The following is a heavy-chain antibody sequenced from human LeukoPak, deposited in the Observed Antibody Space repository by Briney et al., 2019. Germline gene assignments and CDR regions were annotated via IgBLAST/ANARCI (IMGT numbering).Heavy chain of an antibody. CDR3: AKPAGGFYYDSSGYHFDY. V-gene: IGHV3-23*01. D-gene: IGHD3-22*01. Sequence: PGGSLRLSCAASGFTFSSYAMSWVRQAPGKGLEWGSAISGSGGSTYYADSVKGRFTISRDNSKNTLYLQMNSLRAEDTAVYYCAKPAGGFYYDSSGYHFDYWGQGTLVTVSS. J-gene: IGHJ4*02. CDR1: GFTFSSYA. CDR2: ISGSGGST.